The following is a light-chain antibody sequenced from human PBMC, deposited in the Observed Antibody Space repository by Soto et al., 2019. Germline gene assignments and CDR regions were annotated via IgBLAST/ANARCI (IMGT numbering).Light chain of an antibody. CDR3: NSYTSSSTHV. J-gene: IGLJ1*01. V-gene: IGLV2-14*01. CDR1: SSDVGGHNH. Sequence: QSVLTQPASVSGSPGQSITISCTGSSSDVGGHNHVSWYQQHPGKAPKLIIYEVGNRPSGVSNRFSGSKSGNTASLTICGFQAEDEADYYCNSYTSSSTHVFGTGTKLTVL. CDR2: EVG.